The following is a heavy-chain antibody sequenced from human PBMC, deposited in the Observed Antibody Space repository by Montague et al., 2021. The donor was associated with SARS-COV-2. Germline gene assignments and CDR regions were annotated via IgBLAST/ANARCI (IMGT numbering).Heavy chain of an antibody. D-gene: IGHD1-26*01. CDR1: GGSISSSSYY. Sequence: SETLSLTCTVSGGSISSSSYYWGWIRQPQGKGLKWIGSIYYSGNTYYTPSLKSRVTIAVDTSKNQFTLKLSSVTAAAAAVYYCVEIVGAADYWGQGTLVTVSS. V-gene: IGHV4-39*01. J-gene: IGHJ4*02. CDR2: IYYSGNT. CDR3: VEIVGAADY.